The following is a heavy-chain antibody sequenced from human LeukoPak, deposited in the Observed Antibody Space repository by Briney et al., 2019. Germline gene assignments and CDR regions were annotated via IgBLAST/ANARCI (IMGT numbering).Heavy chain of an antibody. V-gene: IGHV4-34*01. Sequence: SETLSLACAVYGGSFSGYYWSWIRQPPGKGLEWIGEINHSGSTIYNPSLKSRVTISVDTSKNQFSLKLSSVTAADTAVYYCARFGPDSYYYDSSGYQGFDYWGQGTLVTVSS. J-gene: IGHJ4*02. CDR2: INHSGST. CDR3: ARFGPDSYYYDSSGYQGFDY. CDR1: GGSFSGYY. D-gene: IGHD3-22*01.